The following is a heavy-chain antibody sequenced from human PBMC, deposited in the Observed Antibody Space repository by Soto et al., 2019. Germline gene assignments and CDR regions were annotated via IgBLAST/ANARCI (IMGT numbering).Heavy chain of an antibody. CDR1: GFSLSTSGVN. J-gene: IGHJ4*02. CDR3: AHRRRGFSSGPYFYY. D-gene: IGHD5-12*01. V-gene: IGHV2-5*02. Sequence: SGPTLVNPTQTLTLTCTFSGFSLSTSGVNVGWIRQPPGKALEWLALIYWDDAKRYSPSLKNRLTITKDTSKNQVVLTMTNIDPVDTATYYCAHRRRGFSSGPYFYYWGQGTLVTVS. CDR2: IYWDDAK.